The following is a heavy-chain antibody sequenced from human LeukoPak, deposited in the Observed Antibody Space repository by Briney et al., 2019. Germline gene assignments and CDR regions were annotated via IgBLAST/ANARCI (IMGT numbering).Heavy chain of an antibody. Sequence: PGRSLRLSCAASGFTFSSYAMHWVRQAPGKGLEWVAVISYDGSNKYYADSVKGRFTISRDNSKNTLYLQMNSLRAEDTAVYYCARVPDKYYDFWSGYYPYYYYGMDVWGQGTTVTVSS. D-gene: IGHD3-3*01. CDR3: ARVPDKYYDFWSGYYPYYYYGMDV. CDR1: GFTFSSYA. V-gene: IGHV3-30*04. J-gene: IGHJ6*02. CDR2: ISYDGSNK.